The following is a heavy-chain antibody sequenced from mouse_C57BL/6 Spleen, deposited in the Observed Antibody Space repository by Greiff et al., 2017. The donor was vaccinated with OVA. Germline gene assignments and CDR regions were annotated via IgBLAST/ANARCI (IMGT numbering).Heavy chain of an antibody. CDR2: IYPSDSET. CDR3: ARGGGSGYAMDY. D-gene: IGHD3-2*02. J-gene: IGHJ4*01. Sequence: QVQLQQPGAELVRPGSSVKLSCKASGYTFTSYWMDWVKQRPGQGLEWIGNIYPSDSETHYNQKFKDKATLTVDKSSSTAYMQLSSLTSEDSAVYYGARGGGSGYAMDYWGQGTSVTVSS. V-gene: IGHV1-61*01. CDR1: GYTFTSYW.